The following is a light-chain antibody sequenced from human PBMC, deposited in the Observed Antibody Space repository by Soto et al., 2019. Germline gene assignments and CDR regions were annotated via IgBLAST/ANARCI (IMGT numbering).Light chain of an antibody. J-gene: IGLJ2*01. CDR2: GNS. CDR3: QSYDSGLSGVV. CDR1: GSNIGAGYD. V-gene: IGLV1-40*01. Sequence: QSVLTQPPSVSGAPGQRVTISCTGSGSNIGAGYDVHWYQQLPGTAPKLLIYGNSNRPSGVPDRFSGSKSGTSASLAITGLQAEDEADYYCQSYDSGLSGVVFGGGTKVTVL.